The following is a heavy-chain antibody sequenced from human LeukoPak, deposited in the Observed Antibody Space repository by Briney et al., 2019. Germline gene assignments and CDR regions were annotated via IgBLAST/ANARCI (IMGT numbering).Heavy chain of an antibody. CDR1: GFTFSSYA. D-gene: IGHD6-19*01. CDR3: AKSGIAVVTDY. J-gene: IGHJ4*02. V-gene: IGHV3-23*01. CDR2: ISGSGGST. Sequence: GGSLRLSCAASGFTFSSYAMSWVRQAPGKGLEWVSAISGSGGSTYYADSVKGRFTISRDNSKNTLNLQINSLRAEDTAVYYCAKSGIAVVTDYWGQGTLVTVSS.